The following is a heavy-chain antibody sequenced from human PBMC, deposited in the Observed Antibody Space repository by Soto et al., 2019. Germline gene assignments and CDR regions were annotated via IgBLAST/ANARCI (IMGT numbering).Heavy chain of an antibody. J-gene: IGHJ5*02. D-gene: IGHD2-2*01. V-gene: IGHV3-11*01. Sequence: GGSLRLSCTGSGFDFGDYYMSWIRQAPGKGLEWVSYIDSGDGTTYYTDSVKGRFTISRDNAKKTVYLQMSSLRVEDTALYYCGRPYYSRSWFTFDPWGQGTLVT. CDR1: GFDFGDYY. CDR2: IDSGDGTT. CDR3: GRPYYSRSWFTFDP.